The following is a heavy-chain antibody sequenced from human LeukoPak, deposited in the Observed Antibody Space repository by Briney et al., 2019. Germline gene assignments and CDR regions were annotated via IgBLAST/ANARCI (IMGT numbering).Heavy chain of an antibody. CDR3: AKDKTETSWSVFQH. CDR2: ISWNSGSI. Sequence: PGGSLRLSCAASGFTFDDYAMHWVRQAPGKGLEWVSGISWNSGSIGYADSVKGRFTISKDNAKNSLYLQMNSLRTEDTALYYCAKDKTETSWSVFQHWGQGTLVTVSS. CDR1: GFTFDDYA. D-gene: IGHD1-7*01. V-gene: IGHV3-9*01. J-gene: IGHJ1*01.